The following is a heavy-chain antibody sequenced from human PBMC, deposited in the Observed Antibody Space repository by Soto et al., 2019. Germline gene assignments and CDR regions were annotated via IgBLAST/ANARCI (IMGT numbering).Heavy chain of an antibody. Sequence: ASVKVSCKASGYTFTGYYMHWVRQAPGQGLEWMGWINPNSGGTNYAQKFQGWVTMTRDTSISTAYMELSRLRSDDTAVYYCARVPTYDILTGYYNDYYGMDVWGQGTTVTVSS. CDR1: GYTFTGYY. CDR3: ARVPTYDILTGYYNDYYGMDV. CDR2: INPNSGGT. V-gene: IGHV1-2*04. D-gene: IGHD3-9*01. J-gene: IGHJ6*02.